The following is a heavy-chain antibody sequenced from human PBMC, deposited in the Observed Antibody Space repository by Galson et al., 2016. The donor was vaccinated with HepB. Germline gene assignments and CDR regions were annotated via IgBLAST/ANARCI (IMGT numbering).Heavy chain of an antibody. J-gene: IGHJ4*02. CDR2: IDTSNGNT. CDR3: ARHYSSTWPAGLIFDS. CDR1: GYTFTSYA. Sequence: SVKVSCKASGYTFTSYAISWVRQAPAQALECLGWIDTSNGNTNYPQKFQDRVTLTTDTSTSTTYMELRSLISDDTAVYYCARHYSSTWPAGLIFDSWGPGSRVTVAS. V-gene: IGHV1-18*01. D-gene: IGHD6-6*01.